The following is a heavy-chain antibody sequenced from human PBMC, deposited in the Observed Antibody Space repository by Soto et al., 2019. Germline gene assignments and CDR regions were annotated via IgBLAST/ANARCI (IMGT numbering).Heavy chain of an antibody. D-gene: IGHD4-17*01. Sequence: GGSLRLSCAASGFTFSSYAMSWVRQAPGKGLEWVSAISGSGGSTYYADSVKGRFTISRDNSKNTLYLQMNSLRAEDTAVYYCAKKMNDYGDYEGEEPNFDYWGQGTLVTVSS. J-gene: IGHJ4*02. CDR2: ISGSGGST. V-gene: IGHV3-23*01. CDR3: AKKMNDYGDYEGEEPNFDY. CDR1: GFTFSSYA.